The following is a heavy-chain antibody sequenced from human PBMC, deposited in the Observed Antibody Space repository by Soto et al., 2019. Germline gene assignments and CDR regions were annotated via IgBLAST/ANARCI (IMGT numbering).Heavy chain of an antibody. CDR1: GGSISSSSYY. CDR2: IYYSGST. Sequence: SETLSLTCTVSGGSISSSSYYWGWIRQPPGKGLEWIGSIYYSGSTYYNPSLKSRVTISVDTSKNQFSLKLSSVTAADTAVYYCASTSLHDYGDYRRRGYFDYWGQGTLVTVSS. V-gene: IGHV4-39*01. CDR3: ASTSLHDYGDYRRRGYFDY. J-gene: IGHJ4*02. D-gene: IGHD4-17*01.